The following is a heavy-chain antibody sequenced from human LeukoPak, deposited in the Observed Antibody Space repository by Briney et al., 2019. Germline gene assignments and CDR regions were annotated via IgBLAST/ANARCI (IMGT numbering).Heavy chain of an antibody. CDR2: MNPNSGNT. D-gene: IGHD3-3*01. CDR3: ARGRFLEWYAYNWFDP. J-gene: IGHJ5*02. V-gene: IGHV1-8*03. CDR1: GGTFSSYA. Sequence: ASVKVSCKASGGTFSSYAISWVRQATGQGLEWMGWMNPNSGNTGYAQKFQGRVTITRNTSISTAYMELSSLRSEDTAVYYCARGRFLEWYAYNWFDPWGQGTLVTVSS.